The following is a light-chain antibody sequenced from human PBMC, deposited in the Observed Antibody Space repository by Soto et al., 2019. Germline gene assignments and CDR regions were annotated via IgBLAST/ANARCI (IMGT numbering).Light chain of an antibody. Sequence: EIVMTQSPATLSVSPGERATLSCRASQRVSSKLAWYQQKPGQAPRLLIYGASTRATGIPARFSGSGSGTEFTLTISSLQSEDFAVYYCHQYNNWPPITFGQGTRLEIK. CDR3: HQYNNWPPIT. CDR2: GAS. V-gene: IGKV3-15*01. J-gene: IGKJ5*01. CDR1: QRVSSK.